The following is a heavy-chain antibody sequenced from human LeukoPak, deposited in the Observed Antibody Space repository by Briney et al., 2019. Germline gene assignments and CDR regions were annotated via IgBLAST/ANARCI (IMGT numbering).Heavy chain of an antibody. J-gene: IGHJ5*02. Sequence: SETLSLTCTVSGGSISSYYWSWIGQPPGKGLEWIGYIYYSGSTNYNPSLKSRVTISVDTSKNQFSLKLSSVTAADTAVYYCARDDYGGKAGFDPWGQGTLVTVSS. V-gene: IGHV4-59*01. CDR2: IYYSGST. CDR3: ARDDYGGKAGFDP. CDR1: GGSISSYY. D-gene: IGHD4-23*01.